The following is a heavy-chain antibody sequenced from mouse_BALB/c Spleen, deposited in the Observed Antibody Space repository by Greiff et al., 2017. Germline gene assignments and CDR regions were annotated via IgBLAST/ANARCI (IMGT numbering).Heavy chain of an antibody. CDR1: GFSLTSYG. V-gene: IGHV2-9*02. Sequence: VQVVESGPGLVAPSQSLSITCTVSGFSLTSYGVHWVRQPPGKGLEWLGVIWAGGSTNYNSALMSRLSISKDNSKSQVFLKMNSLQTDDTAMYYCARDGGLRRRFYYAMDYWGQGTSVTVSS. J-gene: IGHJ4*01. D-gene: IGHD2-2*01. CDR2: IWAGGST. CDR3: ARDGGLRRRFYYAMDY.